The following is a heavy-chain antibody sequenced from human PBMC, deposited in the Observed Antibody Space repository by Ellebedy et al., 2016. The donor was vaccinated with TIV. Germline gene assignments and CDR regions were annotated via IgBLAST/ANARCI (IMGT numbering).Heavy chain of an antibody. CDR2: ISYDGSNK. V-gene: IGHV3-30*18. CDR1: GFTFSSYG. CDR3: AKGHPTFDI. Sequence: GGSLRLXXAASGFTFSSYGMHWVRQAPGKGLEWVAVISYDGSNKYYADSVKGRFTISRDNSKNTLYLQMNSLRAEDTAVYYCAKGHPTFDIWGQGTMVTVSS. J-gene: IGHJ3*02.